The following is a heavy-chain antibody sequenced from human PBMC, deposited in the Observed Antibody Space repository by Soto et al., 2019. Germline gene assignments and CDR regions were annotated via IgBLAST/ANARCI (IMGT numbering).Heavy chain of an antibody. J-gene: IGHJ4*02. CDR1: GFTFSSYW. V-gene: IGHV3-7*01. CDR3: ARDGRIAVAGTLDY. Sequence: GGSLRLSCAASGFTFSSYWMSWVRQAPGKGLEWVANIKQDGSEKYYVDSVKGRFTISRDNAKNSLYLQMNSLRAEDTAVYYCARDGRIAVAGTLDYWGQGTLVTVSS. D-gene: IGHD6-19*01. CDR2: IKQDGSEK.